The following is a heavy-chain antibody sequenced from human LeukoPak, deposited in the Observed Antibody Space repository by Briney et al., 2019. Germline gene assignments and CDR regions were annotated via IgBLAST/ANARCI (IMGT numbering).Heavy chain of an antibody. CDR3: ARAYYYDSSGYPAHAFDI. D-gene: IGHD3-22*01. Sequence: ASVKDSCKASGYTFTSYYMHWVRQAPGQGLEWMGIINPSGGSTSYAQKFQGRVTMTRDTSTSTLYMELSSLRSEDTAVYYCARAYYYDSSGYPAHAFDIWGQGTMVTVSS. V-gene: IGHV1-46*01. CDR2: INPSGGST. CDR1: GYTFTSYY. J-gene: IGHJ3*02.